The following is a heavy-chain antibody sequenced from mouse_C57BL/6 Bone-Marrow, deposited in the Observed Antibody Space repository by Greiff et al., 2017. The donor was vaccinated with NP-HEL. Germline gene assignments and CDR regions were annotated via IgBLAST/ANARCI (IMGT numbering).Heavy chain of an antibody. CDR3: ARSPAYYFGSRYWYFDV. CDR1: GYTFTSYW. J-gene: IGHJ1*03. V-gene: IGHV1-7*01. Sequence: VQLQESGAELAKPGASVKLSCKASGYTFTSYWMHWVKQRPGQGLEWIGYIYPSGGYTKYNQKFQDKATLTADKSSSTAYMQLGILTYEDSAVYYCARSPAYYFGSRYWYFDVWGTGTTVTVSS. D-gene: IGHD1-1*01. CDR2: IYPSGGYT.